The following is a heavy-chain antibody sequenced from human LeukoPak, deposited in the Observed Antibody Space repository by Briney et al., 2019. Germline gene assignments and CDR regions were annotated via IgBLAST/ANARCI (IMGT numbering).Heavy chain of an antibody. V-gene: IGHV4-30-2*01. J-gene: IGHJ4*02. CDR1: GGSISSGSYS. D-gene: IGHD2-2*01. Sequence: PSQTLSLTCAVSGGSISSGSYSWSWIRQPPGKGLGWIGYIYPRGSTYYNPSLKSRVILSVDKSANQFSLKLSSVTAADTAVYYCARRKIGYCSSTSCYAPGFDYWGQGTLVTVSS. CDR2: IYPRGST. CDR3: ARRKIGYCSSTSCYAPGFDY.